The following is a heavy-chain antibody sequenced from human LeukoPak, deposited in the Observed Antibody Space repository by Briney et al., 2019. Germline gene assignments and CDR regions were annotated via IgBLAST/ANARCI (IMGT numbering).Heavy chain of an antibody. Sequence: SEPLSLTCTVSGGSISSFYWSWIRQPPEKGLEWIGYISHSGTPNYNPSRKSRVTLSVDTSMNQFSLKLSSVTAADTAVYYCARSNSESYYRVYYFDYWGEGAPGSVSS. J-gene: IGHJ4*02. CDR1: GGSISSFY. D-gene: IGHD1-26*01. CDR2: ISHSGTP. V-gene: IGHV4-59*01. CDR3: ARSNSESYYRVYYFDY.